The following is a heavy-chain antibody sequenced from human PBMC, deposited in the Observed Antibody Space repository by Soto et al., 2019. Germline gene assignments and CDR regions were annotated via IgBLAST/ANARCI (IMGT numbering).Heavy chain of an antibody. D-gene: IGHD2-2*01. CDR2: IIPRSAKS. CDR3: AREGLVLVPTTVNSDYYYYAMDV. Sequence: QVQLVQSGAEVKKPGSSVKVSCKASGDTFSTYSITWMRQAPGRGLEWVGGIIPRSAKSNYAQKFEGRVTITADESTSTPYMELSSLRSEDTAVYYCAREGLVLVPTTVNSDYYYYAMDVWGQGTTVTVSS. V-gene: IGHV1-69*12. J-gene: IGHJ6*02. CDR1: GDTFSTYS.